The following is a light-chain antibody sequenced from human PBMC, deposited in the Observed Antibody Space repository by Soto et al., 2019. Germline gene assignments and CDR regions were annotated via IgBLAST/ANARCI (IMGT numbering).Light chain of an antibody. J-gene: IGKJ3*01. V-gene: IGKV3D-15*01. CDR3: QQYNNSPYT. CDR1: QSVSSN. Sequence: EIVMTQSPATLSVSPGERATLSCRASQSVSSNLAWYQQKPGQVPRLLIYGASTRATGIPARFSGSGSGTDFPPTISSLQSDDFAFYYWQQYNNSPYTFGHGTKVDIK. CDR2: GAS.